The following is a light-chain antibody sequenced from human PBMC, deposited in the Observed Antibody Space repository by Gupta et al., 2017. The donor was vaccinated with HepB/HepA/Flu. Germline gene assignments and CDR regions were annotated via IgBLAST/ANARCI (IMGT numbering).Light chain of an antibody. CDR2: SNN. CDR1: NSNIGNNP. CDR3: SAWDDSLNGPVV. Sequence: QSVLTQPPSASGTPGQRVTISCPGSNSNIGNNPVNWYQQLPGTAPKLLIYSNNQRPSGVPDRFSGSKSGTSASLAISGLQSEDEADYYCSAWDDSLNGPVVFGGGTKLTVL. J-gene: IGLJ2*01. V-gene: IGLV1-44*01.